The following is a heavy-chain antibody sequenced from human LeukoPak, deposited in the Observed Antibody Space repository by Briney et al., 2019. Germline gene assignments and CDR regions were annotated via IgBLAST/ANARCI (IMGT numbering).Heavy chain of an antibody. CDR1: GFTVSRNY. Sequence: GGSLRLSCAASGFTVSRNYMSWVRQAPGKGLEWVAFIRYDGSNKYYADSVKGRFTISRDNSKNTLYLQMNSLRAEDTAVYYCARILDSAWGELGYWGQGTLVTVSS. CDR3: ARILDSAWGELGY. J-gene: IGHJ4*02. V-gene: IGHV3-30*02. D-gene: IGHD6-19*01. CDR2: IRYDGSNK.